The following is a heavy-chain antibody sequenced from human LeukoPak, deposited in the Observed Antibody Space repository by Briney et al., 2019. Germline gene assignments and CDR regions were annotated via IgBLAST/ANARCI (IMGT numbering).Heavy chain of an antibody. V-gene: IGHV4-59*11. Sequence: PSETLSLTCTVSGGSISSHYWSWIRQPPGKGLEWIGYIYYSGSTNYNPSLKSRVTISVDTSKNQFSLKLSSVTAADTAVYYCAADPITIFGVAPIWGQGTLVTVSS. CDR1: GGSISSHY. J-gene: IGHJ4*02. D-gene: IGHD3-3*01. CDR2: IYYSGST. CDR3: AADPITIFGVAPI.